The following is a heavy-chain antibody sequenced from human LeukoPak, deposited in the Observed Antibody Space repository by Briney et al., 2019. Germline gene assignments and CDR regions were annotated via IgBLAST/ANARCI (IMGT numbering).Heavy chain of an antibody. CDR2: INPNTGVT. CDR3: ASYPRYSSSHPFDY. Sequence: ASVKVSCKAPGYTFTGYYMHWVRQAPGQGPEGMGWINPNTGVTNYAQKFQGRLTLTRDTSLSTAYMELTRLRSDDTAVYYCASYPRYSSSHPFDYWGQGTPVTVSS. V-gene: IGHV1-2*02. J-gene: IGHJ4*02. D-gene: IGHD5-12*01. CDR1: GYTFTGYY.